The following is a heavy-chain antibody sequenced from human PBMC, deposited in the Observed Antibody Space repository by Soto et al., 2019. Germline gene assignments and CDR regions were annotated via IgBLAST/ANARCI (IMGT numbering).Heavy chain of an antibody. V-gene: IGHV1-69*13. CDR2: IIPIFGTA. Sequence: ASVKVSCKASGGTFSSYAISWVRQAPGQGLEWMGGIIPIFGTANYAQKFQGRVTITADESTSTAYMELSSLRSEDTAVYYCARGGYCSGGSCLTPHFDYWGQGTLVTVSS. J-gene: IGHJ4*02. D-gene: IGHD2-15*01. CDR3: ARGGYCSGGSCLTPHFDY. CDR1: GGTFSSYA.